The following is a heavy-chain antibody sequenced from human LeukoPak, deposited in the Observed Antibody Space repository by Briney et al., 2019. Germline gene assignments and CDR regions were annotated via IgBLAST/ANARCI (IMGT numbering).Heavy chain of an antibody. CDR3: ARHQTGVIVGATFDY. J-gene: IGHJ4*02. Sequence: SETLSLTCTVSGGSISSSSYYWGWIRQPPGKGLEWIGSIYYSGSTYYNPSLKSRVTISVDTSKNQFSLKLSSVTAADTAVYYRARHQTGVIVGATFDYWGQGTLVTVSS. CDR2: IYYSGST. CDR1: GGSISSSSYY. D-gene: IGHD1-26*01. V-gene: IGHV4-39*01.